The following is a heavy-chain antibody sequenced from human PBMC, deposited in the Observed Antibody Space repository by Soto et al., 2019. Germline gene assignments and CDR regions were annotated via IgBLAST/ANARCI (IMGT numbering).Heavy chain of an antibody. CDR2: TYYRSKWYN. D-gene: IGHD5-12*01. CDR3: ARDNGEIVATIFDY. Sequence: PSQTLSLTCAISGDSVSSNSAAWSWIRQSPSRGLEWLGRTYYRSKWYNDYAVSVKSRITINPDTSKNQFSLQLKSVTPEDTAVYYCARDNGEIVATIFDYWGQGTLVTVSS. V-gene: IGHV6-1*01. CDR1: GDSVSSNSAA. J-gene: IGHJ4*02.